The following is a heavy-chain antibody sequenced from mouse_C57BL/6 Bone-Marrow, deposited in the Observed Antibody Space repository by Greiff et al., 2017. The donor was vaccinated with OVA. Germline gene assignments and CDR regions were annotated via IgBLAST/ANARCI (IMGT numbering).Heavy chain of an antibody. CDR1: GYSITSGYY. CDR2: ISYDGSN. CDR3: ARRRSGGSTMVLFDY. J-gene: IGHJ2*01. V-gene: IGHV3-6*01. Sequence: EVKLQESGPGLVKPSQSLSLTCSVTGYSITSGYYWNWIRQFPGNKLEWMGYISYDGSNNYNPSLKNRISITRDTSKNQFFLKLNSVTTEDTATYYCARRRSGGSTMVLFDYWGQGTTLTVSS. D-gene: IGHD2-1*01.